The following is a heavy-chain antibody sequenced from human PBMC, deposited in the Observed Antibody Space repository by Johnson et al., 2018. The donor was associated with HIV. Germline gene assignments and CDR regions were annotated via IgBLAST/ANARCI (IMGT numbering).Heavy chain of an antibody. V-gene: IGHV3-13*01. CDR2: IGTAGDT. Sequence: VQLVESGGGLVQPGGSLRLSCAASGFTFNSYDMHWVRQPTGKGLEWVSGIGTAGDTNYSGSVKGRFTISRDNAKNSLYLQMNSLRAEDTAVYYCARDPFWLKAFDIWGQGTMVTVSS. J-gene: IGHJ3*02. CDR1: GFTFNSYD. CDR3: ARDPFWLKAFDI. D-gene: IGHD3-22*01.